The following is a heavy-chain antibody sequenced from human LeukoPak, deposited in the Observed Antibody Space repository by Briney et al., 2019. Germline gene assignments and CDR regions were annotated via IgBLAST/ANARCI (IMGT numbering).Heavy chain of an antibody. CDR1: GYSISSGYY. J-gene: IGHJ5*02. V-gene: IGHV4-38-2*02. CDR3: ARDDSRENWFDP. CDR2: IYHSGRT. Sequence: SETLSLTCTVSGYSISSGYYWGWIRQPPGKGLEWIGTIYHSGRTYYNPSLKSRVTISVDTSENQFSLKLSSVTAADTAVYYCARDDSRENWFDPWGQGTLVTVSS.